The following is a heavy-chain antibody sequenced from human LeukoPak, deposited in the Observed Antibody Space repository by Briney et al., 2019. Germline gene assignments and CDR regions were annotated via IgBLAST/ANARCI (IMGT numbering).Heavy chain of an antibody. J-gene: IGHJ6*02. D-gene: IGHD3-10*01. V-gene: IGHV3-30-3*01. CDR2: ISYDGSSK. CDR1: GFTFSSYA. Sequence: GGSLRLSCAASGFTFSSYAMHWVRQAPGKGLEWVAVISYDGSSKYYADSVKGRFTISRDNSKNTLYLQMNSLRAEDTAVCYCARDFPVRGGTTPDGMDVWGQGTTVTVSS. CDR3: ARDFPVRGGTTPDGMDV.